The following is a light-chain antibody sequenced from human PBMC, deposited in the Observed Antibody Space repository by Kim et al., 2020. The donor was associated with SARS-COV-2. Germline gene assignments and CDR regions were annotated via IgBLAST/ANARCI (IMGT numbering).Light chain of an antibody. Sequence: NFMLTQPHSVSESPGKTVTISCTGSSGSIASNYVQWYQQRPGSAPTTVIYEDNQRPSGVPDRFSGSIDSSSNSASLTISGLRAEDEADYYGQYNDSGNWVFGGGTQLTVL. CDR3: QYNDSGNWV. CDR1: SGSIASNY. J-gene: IGLJ3*02. CDR2: EDN. V-gene: IGLV6-57*02.